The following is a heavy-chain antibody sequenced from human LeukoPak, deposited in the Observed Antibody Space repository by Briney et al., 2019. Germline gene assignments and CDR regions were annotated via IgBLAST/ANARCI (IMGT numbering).Heavy chain of an antibody. CDR2: ISGSGGST. D-gene: IGHD2-2*01. Sequence: GGSLRLSCAASGFTFSSYAMSWVRQAPGKGLEWASAISGSGGSTYYADSVKGRFTISRDNSKNTLYLQMNSLRAEDTAVYYCAINIVVVPAAMRGGDYWGRGTLVTVSS. V-gene: IGHV3-23*01. CDR3: AINIVVVPAAMRGGDY. CDR1: GFTFSSYA. J-gene: IGHJ4*02.